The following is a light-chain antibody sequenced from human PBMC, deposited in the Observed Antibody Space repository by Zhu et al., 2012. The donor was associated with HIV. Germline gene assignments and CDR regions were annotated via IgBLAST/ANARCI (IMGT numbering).Light chain of an antibody. CDR2: GAS. J-gene: IGKJ2*01. V-gene: IGKV3-20*01. CDR1: QTVSRNY. Sequence: EIVLTQSPGTLSLSPGERATLSCRASQTVSRNYLAWYQQKPGQAPRLLIYGASTRATGIPDRFSGSGSGTDFILTISRLEPEDFGVYFCQQQGSSPHTFGQGTKLEIK. CDR3: QQQGSSPHT.